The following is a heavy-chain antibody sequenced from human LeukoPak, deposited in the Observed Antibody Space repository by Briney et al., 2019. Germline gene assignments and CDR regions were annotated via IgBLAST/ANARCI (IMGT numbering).Heavy chain of an antibody. Sequence: SETLSLTCTVSSGSLSSYYWSWIRQPPGKGLEWIGYIYYSGSTNYNPSLKSRVSMSVGTSKIQFSLKLSSVTAADTALYYCAKEPSHSSGYWDSWGQGTLVTVSS. CDR2: IYYSGST. D-gene: IGHD3-22*01. V-gene: IGHV4-59*01. J-gene: IGHJ4*02. CDR1: SGSLSSYY. CDR3: AKEPSHSSGYWDS.